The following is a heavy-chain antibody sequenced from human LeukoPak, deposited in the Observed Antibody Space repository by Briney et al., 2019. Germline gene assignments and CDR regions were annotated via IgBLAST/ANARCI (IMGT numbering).Heavy chain of an antibody. Sequence: GGSLRLSCAASGFTFSSYAMSWVRQAPGKGLEWVSAISGSGGSTYYADSVKGRFTISRDNSRDTLYLQMNSLRAEDTAVYYCAKDLEMAQPYYFGYWGQGTLVTVSS. CDR3: AKDLEMAQPYYFGY. V-gene: IGHV3-23*01. D-gene: IGHD5-24*01. J-gene: IGHJ4*02. CDR2: ISGSGGST. CDR1: GFTFSSYA.